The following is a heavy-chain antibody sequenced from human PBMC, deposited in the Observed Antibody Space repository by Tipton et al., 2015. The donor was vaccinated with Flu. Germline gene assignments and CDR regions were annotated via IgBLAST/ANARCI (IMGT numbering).Heavy chain of an antibody. CDR1: GFTFSSYW. CDR2: IKQDGSEK. Sequence: SLRLSCAASGFTFSSYWMSWVRQAPGKGLEWVANIKQDGSEKYFVDHVKGRFSISGDNAKNSVYLQMNGLRAEDTAVYYCVRAVGGGGGFWGQGTLVTVSS. CDR3: VRAVGGGGGF. J-gene: IGHJ4*02. D-gene: IGHD3-16*01. V-gene: IGHV3-7*03.